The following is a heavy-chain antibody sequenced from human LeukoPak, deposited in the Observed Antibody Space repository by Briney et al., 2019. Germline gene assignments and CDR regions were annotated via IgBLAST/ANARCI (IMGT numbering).Heavy chain of an antibody. D-gene: IGHD5-18*01. CDR2: IIPIFGTA. CDR1: GGTFSSYA. Sequence: SVKVSCKASGGTFSSYAISWVRQAPGQGLEWMGGIIPIFGTANYAQKFQGRVTITTDESTSTAYMELSSLRSEDTAVYYCARRGYSYGYYFDYWGQGTLVTVSS. V-gene: IGHV1-69*05. CDR3: ARRGYSYGYYFDY. J-gene: IGHJ4*02.